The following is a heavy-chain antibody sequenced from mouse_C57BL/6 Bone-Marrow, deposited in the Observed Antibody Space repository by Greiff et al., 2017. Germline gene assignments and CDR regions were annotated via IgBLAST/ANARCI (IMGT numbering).Heavy chain of an antibody. Sequence: QVQLQQSGAELVRPGTSVKMSCKASGYTFTNYWIGWAKQRPGHGLEWIGDIYPGGGYTNYNEKFKGKATLTADKSSSTAYMQFSSLTSEDSSIYYCARYDSYGYFEVWGTGTTVTVSS. D-gene: IGHD2-4*01. CDR2: IYPGGGYT. CDR3: ARYDSYGYFEV. V-gene: IGHV1-63*01. J-gene: IGHJ1*03. CDR1: GYTFTNYW.